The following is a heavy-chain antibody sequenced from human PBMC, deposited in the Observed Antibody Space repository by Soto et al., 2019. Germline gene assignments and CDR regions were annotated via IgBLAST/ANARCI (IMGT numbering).Heavy chain of an antibody. D-gene: IGHD3-22*01. CDR2: FDPEDGET. V-gene: IGHV1-24*01. J-gene: IGHJ4*02. CDR3: APARHSYYSDSSGYYFDY. CDR1: GYPLSELS. Sequence: XPVKVTSKVSGYPLSELSMRWVRQAPGKGLEWMGGFDPEDGETSYAQKFQCRVTMTEDTSTDTAYMELSSLRSEDTAVYYCAPARHSYYSDSSGYYFDYCGQRTLVTVSS.